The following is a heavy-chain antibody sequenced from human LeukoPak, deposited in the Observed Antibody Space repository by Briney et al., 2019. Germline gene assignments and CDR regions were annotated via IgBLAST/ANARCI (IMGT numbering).Heavy chain of an antibody. CDR2: INPNSGGT. V-gene: IGHV1-2*06. D-gene: IGHD6-19*01. CDR3: ARVSGVAGTELDY. J-gene: IGHJ4*02. CDR1: GYTFTGYY. Sequence: ASVKVSCKAPGYTFTGYYMHWVRQAPGQGLEWMGRINPNSGGTNYAQKFQGRVTMTRDTSISTAYMELSRLRSDDTAVYYCARVSGVAGTELDYWGQGTLVTVSS.